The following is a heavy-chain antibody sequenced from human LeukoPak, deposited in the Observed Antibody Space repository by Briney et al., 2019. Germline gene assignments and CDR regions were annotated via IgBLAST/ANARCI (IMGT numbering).Heavy chain of an antibody. CDR3: ARVGDSRESYFDY. J-gene: IGHJ4*02. CDR2: IYYSGST. D-gene: IGHD3-22*01. Sequence: SETLSLTCTVSDGSISSGGYYWSWIRQHPGKGLEWIGYIYYSGSTYYNPSLKSRVTISVDTSKNQFSLKLSSVTAADTAVYYCARVGDSRESYFDYWGQGTLVTVSS. CDR1: DGSISSGGYY. V-gene: IGHV4-31*03.